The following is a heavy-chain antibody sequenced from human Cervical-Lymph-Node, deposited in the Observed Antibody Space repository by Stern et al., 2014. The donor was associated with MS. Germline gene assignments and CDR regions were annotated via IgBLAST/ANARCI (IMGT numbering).Heavy chain of an antibody. D-gene: IGHD1-14*01. V-gene: IGHV4-30-4*01. CDR2: IYYSGTN. Sequence: QVQLQESGPGLVKPSETLSLTCTVSGDSINSGDFHWSWVRQSPGKGLVGIGYIYYSGTNYNNPSLKSRVTMSIDTSTSQFSLNLASVTAADTALYFCARMKTGLRENRGFDFWGQGTQVTVSS. J-gene: IGHJ4*02. CDR1: GDSINSGDFH. CDR3: ARMKTGLRENRGFDF.